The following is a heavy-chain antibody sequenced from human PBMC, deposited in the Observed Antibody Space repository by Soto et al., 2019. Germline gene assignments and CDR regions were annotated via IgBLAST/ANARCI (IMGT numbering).Heavy chain of an antibody. V-gene: IGHV4-31*03. CDR3: ARGSIFSRYYYYGMDV. CDR2: IYYSGST. Sequence: QVQLQESGPGLVKPSQTLSLTCTVSGGSISSGGYYWSWIRQHPGKGLEWIGYIYYSGSTYYNPSLQSRVTISVDKSKNQFYLKLSSVTAADTAVYYCARGSIFSRYYYYGMDVWGQGTTVTVSS. J-gene: IGHJ6*02. D-gene: IGHD3-9*01. CDR1: GGSISSGGYY.